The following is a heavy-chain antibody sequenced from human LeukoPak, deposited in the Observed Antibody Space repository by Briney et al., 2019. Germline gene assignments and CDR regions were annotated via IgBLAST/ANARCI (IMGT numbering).Heavy chain of an antibody. J-gene: IGHJ4*02. Sequence: GESLKISCKGSGYTFTTSWIAWVRQMPGKGLEWMGIIYPGDSDTRYSPSFQGQVTISADKSTSTAYLHWSSLKASDTAIYYCARLPTVTSNLDYWGQGTLVTVSS. V-gene: IGHV5-51*01. CDR2: IYPGDSDT. CDR1: GYTFTTSW. D-gene: IGHD4-17*01. CDR3: ARLPTVTSNLDY.